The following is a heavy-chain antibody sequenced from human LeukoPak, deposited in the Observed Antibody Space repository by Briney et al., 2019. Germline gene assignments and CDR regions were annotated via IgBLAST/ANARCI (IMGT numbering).Heavy chain of an antibody. Sequence: SGGSLRLSCAASGFTVSSYEMNWVRQAPGKGLEWVSYISSSGSVKFYADSVKGRFTISRDNAKNTLYLQMNSLRAEDTAVYYCARSPPESDAFDIWGQGTIVTVSS. CDR2: ISSSGSVK. V-gene: IGHV3-48*03. CDR1: GFTVSSYE. CDR3: ARSPPESDAFDI. J-gene: IGHJ3*02.